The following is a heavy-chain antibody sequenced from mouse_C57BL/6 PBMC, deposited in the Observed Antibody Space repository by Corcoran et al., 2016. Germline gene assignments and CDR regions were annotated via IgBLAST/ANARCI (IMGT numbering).Heavy chain of an antibody. CDR2: INTYSGVP. Sequence: QIQLVQSGPELKKPGETVKISCKASGYTFTTYGMSWVKQAPGKGLKWMGWINTYSGVPTYADDFKGRFAFSLETSASTAYLQINNLKNEDTATYFCARERVTTYWGQGTTLTVSS. J-gene: IGHJ2*01. CDR1: GYTFTTYG. D-gene: IGHD2-12*01. CDR3: ARERVTTY. V-gene: IGHV9-3*01.